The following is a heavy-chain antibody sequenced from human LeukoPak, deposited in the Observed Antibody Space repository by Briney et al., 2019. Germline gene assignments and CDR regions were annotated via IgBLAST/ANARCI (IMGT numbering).Heavy chain of an antibody. V-gene: IGHV3-21*01. Sequence: GGSLRLSCAASGFTFSSYSMKWVRQAPGKGVEWVSSISSSSRYIYYADSVKGGFTISRENDKNSLYLQMSSLRAEDTAVYYCARDVIRGYSGYDFGAYYYYGMDVWGQGTTVTVSS. CDR3: ARDVIRGYSGYDFGAYYYYGMDV. CDR2: ISSSSRYI. J-gene: IGHJ6*02. D-gene: IGHD5-12*01. CDR1: GFTFSSYS.